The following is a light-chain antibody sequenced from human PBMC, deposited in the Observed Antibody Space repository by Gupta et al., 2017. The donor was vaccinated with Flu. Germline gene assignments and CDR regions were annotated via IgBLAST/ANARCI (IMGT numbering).Light chain of an antibody. CDR3: QQYDKLSLT. Sequence: DIQMTQSPSSLSASVGDRVPITCQASQDISTHLNWYQKKPGEAPELLISDASNLEVGAPSRFSGRGSGTDFTFTISSLQPADIGEYYCQQYDKLSLTFGGGTKVEIK. CDR2: DAS. J-gene: IGKJ4*01. V-gene: IGKV1-33*01. CDR1: QDISTH.